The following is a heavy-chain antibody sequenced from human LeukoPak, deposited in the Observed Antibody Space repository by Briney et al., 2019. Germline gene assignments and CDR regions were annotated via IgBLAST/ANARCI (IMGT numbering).Heavy chain of an antibody. J-gene: IGHJ5*02. CDR3: AKGGSATITTGGSGP. Sequence: GGSLRLSRQASRFTFRTYSMNSLRQAPCKGLAWVPPISSTTSYISYAASVKGRFTISRDNSKNTLYLQVNSLRAEDTAIYYCAKGGSATITTGGSGPWGQGTLVTASS. V-gene: IGHV3-21*04. D-gene: IGHD4-11*01. CDR2: ISSTTSYI. CDR1: RFTFRTYS.